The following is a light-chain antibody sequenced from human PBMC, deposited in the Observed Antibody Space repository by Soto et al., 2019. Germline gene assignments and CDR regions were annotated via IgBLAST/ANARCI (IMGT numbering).Light chain of an antibody. Sequence: AIQMTQSPSSLSASVGDRVTINCRERQDIRNDLAWYQQKPGKAPKLLIYGTSNLQSGVPSRFSGSGSGTDFTLTISSLHPEDFATYYCLQDYTYPRTFGQGTNLEI. CDR1: QDIRND. V-gene: IGKV1-6*01. J-gene: IGKJ2*01. CDR2: GTS. CDR3: LQDYTYPRT.